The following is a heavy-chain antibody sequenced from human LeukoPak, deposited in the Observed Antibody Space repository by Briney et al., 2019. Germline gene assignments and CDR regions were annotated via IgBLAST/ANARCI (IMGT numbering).Heavy chain of an antibody. CDR3: ARQRGQQQIDY. CDR2: IYYSGST. Sequence: SETLSLTCTVSGGSISSHYWSWIRQPPGKGLEWIGYIYYSGSTNYNPSLKSRVTISVDTSKNQFSLKLSSVTAADTAVYYCARQRGQQQIDYWGQGTLVTVSS. J-gene: IGHJ4*02. V-gene: IGHV4-59*11. D-gene: IGHD6-13*01. CDR1: GGSISSHY.